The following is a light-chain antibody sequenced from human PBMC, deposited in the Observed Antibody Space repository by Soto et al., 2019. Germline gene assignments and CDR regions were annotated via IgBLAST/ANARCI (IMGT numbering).Light chain of an antibody. J-gene: IGKJ2*01. CDR3: QQYGTSPHT. CDR1: QSVSNNY. V-gene: IGKV3-20*01. Sequence: ENVLTQSPGTLSLSPGDRASLSCRASQSVSNNYLAWHQQRPGQAPRLLIYAASSRATDIPDRFSGSGSGTDFTLTISRLEPEDSAVYSCQQYGTSPHTFGQGTKLEIK. CDR2: AAS.